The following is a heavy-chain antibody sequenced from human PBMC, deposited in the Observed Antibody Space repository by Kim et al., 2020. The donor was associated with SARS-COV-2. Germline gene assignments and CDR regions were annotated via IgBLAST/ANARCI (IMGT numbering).Heavy chain of an antibody. V-gene: IGHV4-59*01. Sequence: PSRKSRVTISVDTSKNQFSLKLSSVTAADTAVYYCARDLGQQQPYNWFDPWGQGTLVTVSS. J-gene: IGHJ5*02. D-gene: IGHD6-13*01. CDR3: ARDLGQQQPYNWFDP.